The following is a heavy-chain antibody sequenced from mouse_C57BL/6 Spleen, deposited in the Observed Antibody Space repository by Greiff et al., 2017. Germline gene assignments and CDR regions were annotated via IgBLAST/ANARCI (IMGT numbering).Heavy chain of an antibody. CDR3: ARRDYDGYYAMDY. CDR1: GYTFTDYY. D-gene: IGHD2-4*01. Sequence: VQLQQSGPVLVKPGASVKMSCKASGYTFTDYYMNWVKQSHGKSLEWIGVINPYNGGTSYNQKFKGKATLTVDKSSSTAYMELNSLTSEDSAVYYCARRDYDGYYAMDYWGQGTSVTVSS. V-gene: IGHV1-19*01. J-gene: IGHJ4*01. CDR2: INPYNGGT.